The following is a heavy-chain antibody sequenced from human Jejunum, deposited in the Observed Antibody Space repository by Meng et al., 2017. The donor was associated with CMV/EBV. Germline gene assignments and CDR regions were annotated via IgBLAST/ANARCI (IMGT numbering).Heavy chain of an antibody. J-gene: IGHJ3*02. D-gene: IGHD6-6*01. CDR3: AREQSSSYAFDI. V-gene: IGHV3-74*03. CDR1: AFTFSDYW. CDR2: INNDGGTT. Sequence: ASAFTFSDYWMHWVRQAPGKGLVWVSRINNDGGTTVYADSVKGRFTISRDNAKNTLSLQMNSLRGEDTAVYYCAREQSSSYAFDIWGQGTVVTVSS.